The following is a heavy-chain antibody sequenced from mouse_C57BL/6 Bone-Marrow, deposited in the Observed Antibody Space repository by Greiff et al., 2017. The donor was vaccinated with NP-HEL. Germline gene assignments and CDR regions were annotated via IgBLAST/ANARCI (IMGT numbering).Heavy chain of an antibody. CDR3: ARREDFTTVVGPAY. V-gene: IGHV1-19*01. Sequence: EVQLQQSGPVLVKPGASVKMSCKASGYTFTDYYMNWVKQSHGKSLEWIGVINPYNGGTSYNQKFKGKATLTVDKSSSTAYMELNSLTSEDSAVYYCARREDFTTVVGPAYWGQGTLVTVSA. CDR2: INPYNGGT. J-gene: IGHJ3*01. CDR1: GYTFTDYY. D-gene: IGHD1-1*01.